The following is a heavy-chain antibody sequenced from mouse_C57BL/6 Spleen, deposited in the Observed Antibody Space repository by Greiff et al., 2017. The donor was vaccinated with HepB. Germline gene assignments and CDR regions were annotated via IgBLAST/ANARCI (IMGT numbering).Heavy chain of an antibody. Sequence: EVKLVESGGDLVKPGGSLKLSCAASGFTFSSYGMSWVRQTPDKRLEWVATISSGGSYTYYPDSVKGRFTISRDNAKNTLYLQMSSLKSEDTAMYYCARRWDYDYYAMDYWGQGTSVTVSS. D-gene: IGHD2-4*01. CDR3: ARRWDYDYYAMDY. J-gene: IGHJ4*01. CDR2: ISSGGSYT. V-gene: IGHV5-6*02. CDR1: GFTFSSYG.